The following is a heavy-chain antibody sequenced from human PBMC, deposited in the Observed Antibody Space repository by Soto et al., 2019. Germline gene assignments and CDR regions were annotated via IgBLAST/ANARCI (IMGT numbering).Heavy chain of an antibody. J-gene: IGHJ3*02. CDR1: GFTFSSYE. D-gene: IGHD3-10*01. Sequence: HPGGSLRLSCAASGFTFSSYEMNWVRQAPGKGLEWVSYISSSGSTIYYADSVKGRFTISRDNAKNSLYLQMNSLRAEDTAVYYCASTMVRDREAFDIWGQGTMVTVSS. CDR3: ASTMVRDREAFDI. CDR2: ISSSGSTI. V-gene: IGHV3-48*03.